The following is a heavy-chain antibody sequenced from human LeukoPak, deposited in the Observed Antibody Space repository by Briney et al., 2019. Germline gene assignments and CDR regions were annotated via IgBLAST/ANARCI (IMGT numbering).Heavy chain of an antibody. J-gene: IGHJ5*02. Sequence: SETLSLTCTVSGGSLSSGGYYWSWIRQPPGTGLEWIGYIYHSGSTYYNPSLKSRVTISVDRSKNQFSLKLSSVTAADTAVYYCARLYPLMTTVGRDPWGQGTLVTVSS. CDR3: ARLYPLMTTVGRDP. CDR2: IYHSGST. CDR1: GGSLSSGGYY. V-gene: IGHV4-30-2*01. D-gene: IGHD4-23*01.